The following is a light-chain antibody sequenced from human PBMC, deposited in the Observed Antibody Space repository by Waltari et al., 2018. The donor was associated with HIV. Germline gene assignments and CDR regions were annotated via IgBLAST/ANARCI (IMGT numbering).Light chain of an antibody. J-gene: IGKJ2*01. CDR2: DIS. V-gene: IGKV1-39*01. Sequence: GDTVTITCRASQTISNYLNWYQQKPGRAPKLIVYDISSLESGVPSRFSGSGSGTDFTLTISRLQPEDFATYFCQQTYNTPPHTFGQGTKLEIK. CDR1: QTISNY. CDR3: QQTYNTPPHT.